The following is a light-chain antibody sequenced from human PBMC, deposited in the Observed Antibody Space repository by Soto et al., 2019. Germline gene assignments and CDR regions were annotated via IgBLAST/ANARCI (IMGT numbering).Light chain of an antibody. CDR2: DVS. CDR3: NSHTSRNLVS. J-gene: IGLJ2*01. CDR1: SSDVGGYDA. V-gene: IGLV2-14*03. Sequence: QSALTQPASVSGSPGQSITISCTGTSSDVGGYDAVSWYQHHPGKAPKLMIYDVSNRPTGVSNRFSGSKSGNTASLTISGLQAEDEADYYCNSHTSRNLVSFGGGTKVTVL.